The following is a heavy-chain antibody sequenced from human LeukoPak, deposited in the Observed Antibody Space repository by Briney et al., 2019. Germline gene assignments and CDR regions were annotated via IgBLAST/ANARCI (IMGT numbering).Heavy chain of an antibody. CDR2: ISYRGNT. CDR1: RGSISPYF. J-gene: IGHJ4*02. V-gene: IGHV4-59*08. D-gene: IGHD5-24*01. CDR3: ARMARDSNDY. Sequence: SETLSLTCTVSRGSISPYFWSWIRQPPGKELEWIGYISYRGNTNYNPSLKSRVSLSLDTSKSQFSLKVNSVTAADTAVYYCARMARDSNDYWGQGTLVTVSS.